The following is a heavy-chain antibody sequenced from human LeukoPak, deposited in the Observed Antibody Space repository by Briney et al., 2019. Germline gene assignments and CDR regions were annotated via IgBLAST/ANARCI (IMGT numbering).Heavy chain of an antibody. J-gene: IGHJ3*02. Sequence: SETLSLTCTVSGDSISSYYWSWIRQPPGKGLEWIGYIYYSGSTNYNPSLKSRVTISVDTSKNQFSLKLSSVTAADTAVYYCARDCSGGSCYDEAFDIWGQGTMVTVSS. CDR3: ARDCSGGSCYDEAFDI. CDR1: GDSISSYY. V-gene: IGHV4-59*01. D-gene: IGHD2-15*01. CDR2: IYYSGST.